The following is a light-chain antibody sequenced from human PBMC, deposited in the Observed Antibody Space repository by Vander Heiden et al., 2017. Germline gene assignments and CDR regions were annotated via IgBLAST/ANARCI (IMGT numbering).Light chain of an antibody. CDR1: SSDVGGYKY. V-gene: IGLV2-8*01. CDR2: EVT. J-gene: IGLJ2*01. Sequence: QSALTQPPSASGSPGQSVTVSCTGTSSDVGGYKYVSWYQQRPGKAPKLTIYEVTKRPSGVPDRFSGSKSGNTASLTVSGLQAEDEADYYCISYAGSNNLVFGGGTKLTVL. CDR3: ISYAGSNNLV.